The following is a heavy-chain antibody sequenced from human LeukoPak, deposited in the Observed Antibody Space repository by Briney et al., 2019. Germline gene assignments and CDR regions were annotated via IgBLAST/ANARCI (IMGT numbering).Heavy chain of an antibody. CDR1: GFTLSRYA. CDR3: AKDLLYCSGGSCYSGYYYCMDV. D-gene: IGHD2-15*01. CDR2: LSGSCCIT. V-gene: IGHV3-23*01. J-gene: IGHJ6*03. Sequence: GGSLRLFCAASGFTLSRYAMSWVPQAPGKGLEGVSALSGSCCITYYADSVKGRLTISRDNSKNTLYLQMNSLRAEDTAAYYCAKDLLYCSGGSCYSGYYYCMDVWGKGTTVTVSS.